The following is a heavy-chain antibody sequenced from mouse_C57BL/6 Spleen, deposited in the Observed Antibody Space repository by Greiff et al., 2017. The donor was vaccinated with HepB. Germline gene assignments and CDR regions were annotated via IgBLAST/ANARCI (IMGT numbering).Heavy chain of an antibody. CDR3: ARWTTVVATDAMDY. CDR2: INPNNGGT. CDR1: GYTFTDYY. J-gene: IGHJ4*01. V-gene: IGHV1-26*01. D-gene: IGHD1-1*01. Sequence: VQLQQSGPELVKPGASVKISCKASGYTFTDYYMNWVKQSHGKSLEWIGDINPNNGGTSHNQKFKGKATLTVDKSSSTAYMELRSLTSEDSAVYYCARWTTVVATDAMDYWGQGTLVTVSS.